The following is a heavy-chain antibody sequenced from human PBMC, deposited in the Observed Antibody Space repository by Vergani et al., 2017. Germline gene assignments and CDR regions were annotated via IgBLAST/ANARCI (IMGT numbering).Heavy chain of an antibody. CDR1: GFTFSSYA. CDR2: ISGSGGST. CDR3: LVQQQLAHYYYYYMDV. D-gene: IGHD6-13*01. Sequence: EVQLVGSGGGLVQPGGSLRLSCSASGFTFSSYAMSWVRQAPGKGLDWVSAISGSGGSTYYADSVKGRFTISRDNSKNTLYLQMNSLRAEDTAVYYCLVQQQLAHYYYYYMDVWGKGTTVTVSS. V-gene: IGHV3-23*04. J-gene: IGHJ6*03.